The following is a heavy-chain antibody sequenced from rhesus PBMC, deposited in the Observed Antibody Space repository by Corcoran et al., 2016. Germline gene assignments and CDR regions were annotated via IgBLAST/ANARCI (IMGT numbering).Heavy chain of an antibody. J-gene: IGHJ4*01. Sequence: QATLKESGPALVKPTQTLTLTCTFPGFSISTTGTGVGWTRQPPGKALEWLASIYWNDSKYYSTSLKSRLTISKDTSKNQVVLTMTNMDPVDTATYYCARGGGYSGYTDYFDYWGQGVLVTVSS. D-gene: IGHD5-30*01. CDR3: ARGGGYSGYTDYFDY. CDR2: IYWNDSK. V-gene: IGHV2-95*01. CDR1: GFSISTTGTG.